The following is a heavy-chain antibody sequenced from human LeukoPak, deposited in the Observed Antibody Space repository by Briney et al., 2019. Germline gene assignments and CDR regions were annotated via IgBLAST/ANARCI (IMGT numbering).Heavy chain of an antibody. D-gene: IGHD2-2*01. Sequence: GGSLRLSCAASGFTFSSYGMHWVRQAPGKGLEWVAVIWYDGSNKYYADSVKGRFTISRDNSKNTLYLQMNSLRAEDTAVYYCARVMGPAAPSTYYYYGMDVWGQGTTVTVSS. J-gene: IGHJ6*02. CDR2: IWYDGSNK. V-gene: IGHV3-33*01. CDR3: ARVMGPAAPSTYYYYGMDV. CDR1: GFTFSSYG.